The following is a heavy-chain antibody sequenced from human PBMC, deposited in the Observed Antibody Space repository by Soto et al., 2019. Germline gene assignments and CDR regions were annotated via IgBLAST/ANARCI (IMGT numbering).Heavy chain of an antibody. J-gene: IGHJ4*02. D-gene: IGHD5-12*01. CDR1: GFTFSAYS. V-gene: IGHV3-21*01. CDR3: ARVDGYTYPNDY. CDR2: ITSRSDYI. Sequence: XGSLRLSCAASGFTFSAYSMSWVRQAPGKGLEWVSSITSRSDYIYYADSLKGRFTISRDNAKNSLYLQMHSLRAEDTAFYYCARVDGYTYPNDYWGQGTLVTVSS.